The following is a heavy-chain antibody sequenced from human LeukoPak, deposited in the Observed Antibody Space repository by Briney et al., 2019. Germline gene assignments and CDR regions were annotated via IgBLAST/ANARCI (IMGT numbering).Heavy chain of an antibody. CDR2: IIPLFHKA. Sequence: SVKVSCEASGGTFGGSSINWVRQAPGQGLEWMGRIIPLFHKADYTQKFQDRVAITADKSTNTVYMELSRLTFEDTGVFYCARVLHGDFGGGGFDIWGQGTTVTVSS. D-gene: IGHD3-10*01. CDR3: ARVLHGDFGGGGFDI. V-gene: IGHV1-69*04. CDR1: GGTFGGSS. J-gene: IGHJ3*02.